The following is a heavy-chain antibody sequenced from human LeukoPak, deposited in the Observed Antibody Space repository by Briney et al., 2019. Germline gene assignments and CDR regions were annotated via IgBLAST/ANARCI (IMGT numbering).Heavy chain of an antibody. V-gene: IGHV1-46*01. J-gene: IGHJ4*02. D-gene: IGHD5-12*01. CDR1: GYTFTNYY. Sequence: ASVTVSCTASGYTFTNYYMNWVRQAPGQGLEWMGIINPSGGSTSYAQKFQGRVTVTRDTSTSTVYMELSSLRSEDTAMYYCAREGEIGYDLSDYWGQGTLGTVSS. CDR3: AREGEIGYDLSDY. CDR2: INPSGGST.